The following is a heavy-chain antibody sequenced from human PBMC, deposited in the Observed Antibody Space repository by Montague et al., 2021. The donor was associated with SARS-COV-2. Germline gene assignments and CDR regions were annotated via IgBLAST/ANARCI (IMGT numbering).Heavy chain of an antibody. CDR1: GASFSTYY. J-gene: IGHJ6*02. D-gene: IGHD3-3*01. V-gene: IGHV4-34*01. CDR3: ARDQTVLEWIWYGMDV. Sequence: SETLSLTCAVYGASFSTYYWAWIRQSPGTGLEWIGNIDHSGNTNYNPCRKSRVSISVDTSTSQFSLYLTSVTAADAAVYYCARDQTVLEWIWYGMDVWGPGTTVTVSS. CDR2: IDHSGNT.